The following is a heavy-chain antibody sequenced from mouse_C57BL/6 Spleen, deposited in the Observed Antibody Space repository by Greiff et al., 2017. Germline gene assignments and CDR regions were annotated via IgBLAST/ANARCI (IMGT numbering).Heavy chain of an antibody. CDR2: ISYDGSN. D-gene: IGHD2-4*01. V-gene: IGHV3-6*01. J-gene: IGHJ2*01. CDR1: GYSITSGYY. CDR3: ARDGAYYDYVCFDY. Sequence: EVKLEESGPGLVKPSQSLSLTCSVTGYSITSGYYWNWIRQFPGNKLEWMGYISYDGSNNYNPSLKNRISITRDTSKNQFFLKLNSVTTEDTATYYCARDGAYYDYVCFDYWGQGTTLTVSS.